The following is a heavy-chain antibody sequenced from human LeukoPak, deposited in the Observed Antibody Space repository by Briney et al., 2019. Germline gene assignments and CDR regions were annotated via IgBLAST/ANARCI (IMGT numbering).Heavy chain of an antibody. CDR3: ARGVSSSDWFGFDY. Sequence: SGTLSLTCAVSGDSISSTNWWSWVRQPPGRGLEWIGEIYHSGSTNYNPSLKSRVTMSVDKSKNHFSLKLSSVTAADTAVYYCARGVSSSDWFGFDYWGQGTLVTVSS. CDR2: IYHSGST. D-gene: IGHD6-19*01. J-gene: IGHJ4*02. V-gene: IGHV4-4*02. CDR1: GDSISSTNW.